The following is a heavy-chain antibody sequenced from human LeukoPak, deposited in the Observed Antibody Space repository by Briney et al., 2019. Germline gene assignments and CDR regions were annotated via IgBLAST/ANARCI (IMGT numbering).Heavy chain of an antibody. CDR3: ARSAGIAATIVLGY. D-gene: IGHD5-12*01. CDR1: GFTVSSNY. V-gene: IGHV3-66*01. Sequence: GGSLRLSCAGSGFTVSSNYMSWVRQAPGKGLEWVSIIYSGGATSYADSVKGRFTISRDNSKNTLYLQMSSQRAEDTAVYYCARSAGIAATIVLGYWGQGTLVTVSS. CDR2: IYSGGAT. J-gene: IGHJ4*02.